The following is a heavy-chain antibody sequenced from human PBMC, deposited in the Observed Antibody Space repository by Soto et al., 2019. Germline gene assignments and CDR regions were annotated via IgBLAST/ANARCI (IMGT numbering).Heavy chain of an antibody. J-gene: IGHJ4*02. D-gene: IGHD5-12*01. Sequence: XXVKVFCKASGGTFSSYTISWVRHAPGQGLEWMGRIIPILGIANYAQKFQGRVTITADKSTSTAYMELSSLRSEDTAVYYCARGSDVDIVATRWGQGTLVTVPQ. CDR3: ARGSDVDIVATR. V-gene: IGHV1-69*02. CDR2: IIPILGIA. CDR1: GGTFSSYT.